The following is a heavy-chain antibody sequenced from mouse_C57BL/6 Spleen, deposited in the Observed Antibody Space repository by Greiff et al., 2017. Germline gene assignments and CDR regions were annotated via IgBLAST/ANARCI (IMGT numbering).Heavy chain of an antibody. CDR1: GYSFTGYY. V-gene: IGHV1-42*01. D-gene: IGHD4-1*01. CDR3: ARRNWGFDY. J-gene: IGHJ2*01. Sequence: EVQLQQSGPELVKPGASVKISCKASGYSFTGYYMNWVKQSPEKSLEWIGEINPSTGGTTYNQKFKAKATLTVDKSSSTAYMQRKSLTPEDSAVYYCARRNWGFDYWGQGTTLTVSS. CDR2: INPSTGGT.